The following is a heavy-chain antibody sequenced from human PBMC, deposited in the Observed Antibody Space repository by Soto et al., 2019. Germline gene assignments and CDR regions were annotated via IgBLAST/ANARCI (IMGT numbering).Heavy chain of an antibody. J-gene: IGHJ3*02. CDR3: AKGGYYSVFDI. CDR2: ISGSGVLT. Sequence: GGSLRLSCVASGFPFSSYAMSWVRQTPGQGLEWVSGISGSGVLTYYADSVKGRFTISRDSSNNTLSLQVHSLRVEDTAVYFCAKGGYYSVFDIWGQGTMVTVSS. V-gene: IGHV3-23*01. CDR1: GFPFSSYA. D-gene: IGHD3-16*01.